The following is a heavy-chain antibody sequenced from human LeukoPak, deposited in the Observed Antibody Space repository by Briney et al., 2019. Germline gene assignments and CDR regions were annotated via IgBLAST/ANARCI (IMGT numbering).Heavy chain of an antibody. Sequence: EESLKISCKGSGYSFTNYWIDWVRQMPGKGLEWGGIIYPGDSDIRYSPSFQGHVTISADKSISTAYLQWSSLKASDTAMYYCARQSGSYRDAFDIWGQGTMVTVSS. D-gene: IGHD1-26*01. V-gene: IGHV5-51*01. CDR3: ARQSGSYRDAFDI. J-gene: IGHJ3*02. CDR1: GYSFTNYW. CDR2: IYPGDSDI.